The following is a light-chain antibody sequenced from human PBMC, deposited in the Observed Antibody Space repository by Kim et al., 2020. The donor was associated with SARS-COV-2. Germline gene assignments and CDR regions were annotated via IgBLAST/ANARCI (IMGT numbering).Light chain of an antibody. CDR2: GKN. V-gene: IGLV3-19*01. CDR3: NSRDSSGNHLVV. Sequence: LGQTVRITCQGDSLRSYYAGWYQQKPGQAPVLVIYGKNNRPSGIPDRFSGSSSGNTASLTITGAQAEDEADYYCNSRDSSGNHLVVFGGGTKLTVL. CDR1: SLRSYY. J-gene: IGLJ2*01.